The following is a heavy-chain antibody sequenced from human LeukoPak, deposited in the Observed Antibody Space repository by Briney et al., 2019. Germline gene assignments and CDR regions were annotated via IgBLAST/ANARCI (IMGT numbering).Heavy chain of an antibody. D-gene: IGHD7-27*01. V-gene: IGHV3-74*01. Sequence: PGGSLRLSCAASGFAFSSNWMHWVGQTPGKGLVWVSRINSGGSGTSYADSVEGRFTISRDNAKNTLYLQMNSLRAEDTAVYYCATSLGPLTEYWGQGTLVTVSS. J-gene: IGHJ4*02. CDR3: ATSLGPLTEY. CDR1: GFAFSSNW. CDR2: INSGGSGT.